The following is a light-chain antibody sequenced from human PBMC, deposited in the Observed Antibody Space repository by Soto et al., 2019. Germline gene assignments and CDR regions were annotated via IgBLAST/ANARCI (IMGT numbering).Light chain of an antibody. CDR1: QSVGGN. CDR3: QHYGAAPIT. J-gene: IGKJ5*01. V-gene: IGKV3-20*01. CDR2: GAS. Sequence: EIVLTQSPVSLSLSPGDRATLSCRASQSVGGNVAWYQQIPGQPPKLLIFGASSRATGIADKFSGSGSGTDFTLTISRLEPADFALYYCQHYGAAPITFGQGTRLEI.